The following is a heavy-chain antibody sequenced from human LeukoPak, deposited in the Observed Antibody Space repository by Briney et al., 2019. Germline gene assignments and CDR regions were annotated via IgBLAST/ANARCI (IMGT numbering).Heavy chain of an antibody. D-gene: IGHD2-15*01. CDR1: GFTFSSYA. V-gene: IGHV3-23*01. CDR2: ISGSGGST. CDR3: ARDGILGSHDY. Sequence: GGSLRLSCAASGFTFSSYAMSWVRQAPGKGLEWVSAISGSGGSTSYADSVKGRFTISRDIPKNTLYLQMNSLRAEDTAVYYCARDGILGSHDYWGQGTLVTVSS. J-gene: IGHJ4*02.